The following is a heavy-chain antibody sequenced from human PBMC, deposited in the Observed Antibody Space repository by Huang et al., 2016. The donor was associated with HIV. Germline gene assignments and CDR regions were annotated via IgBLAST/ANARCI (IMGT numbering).Heavy chain of an antibody. V-gene: IGHV1-8*01. CDR1: GYTFTNYD. CDR2: MNPKSGNV. J-gene: IGHJ3*01. CDR3: ARGFGINYNHEAFDV. Sequence: QIQLAQSGAEVKKPGASVKVSCKASGYTFTNYDINWVRQASGQGLEWMGWMNPKSGNVGYTKKFQGRVAILRNSSINTSYLEVTRLTSEDTAVYYCARGFGINYNHEAFDVWGQGTMVTVSS. D-gene: IGHD3-10*01.